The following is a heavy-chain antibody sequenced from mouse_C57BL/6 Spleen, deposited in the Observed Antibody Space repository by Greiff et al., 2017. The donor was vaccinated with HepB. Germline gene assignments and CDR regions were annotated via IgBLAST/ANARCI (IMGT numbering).Heavy chain of an antibody. V-gene: IGHV2-2*01. J-gene: IGHJ3*01. Sequence: VKLVESGPGLVQPSQSLSITCTVSGFSLTSYGVHWVRQSPGKGLEWLGVIWSGGSTDYNAAFISRLSISKDNSKSQVFFKMNSLQADDTAIYYCARNNGYPFAYWGQGTLVTVSA. CDR1: GFSLTSYG. D-gene: IGHD2-2*01. CDR3: ARNNGYPFAY. CDR2: IWSGGST.